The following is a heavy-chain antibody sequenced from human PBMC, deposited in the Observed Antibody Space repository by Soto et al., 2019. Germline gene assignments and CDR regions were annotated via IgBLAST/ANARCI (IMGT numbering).Heavy chain of an antibody. V-gene: IGHV1-3*01. J-gene: IGHJ5*02. CDR1: GYTFTSYA. CDR2: INAGNGNT. D-gene: IGHD3-10*01. CDR3: ARHRGSGSVWFDP. Sequence: QVQLVPSGAEVKKPGASVKFSCKASGYTFTSYAMHWVRQAPGQRREWMGWINAGNGNTKYSEKFQGRVTIARDRSASTAYVELSSLRSEGTAVYYFARHRGSGSVWFDPWGQGTLVTVTS.